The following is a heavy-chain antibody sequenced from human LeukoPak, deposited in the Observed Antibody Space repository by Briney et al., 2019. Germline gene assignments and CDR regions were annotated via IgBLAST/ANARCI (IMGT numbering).Heavy chain of an antibody. CDR1: GGSISSGDYY. Sequence: SETLSLTCTVSGGSISSGDYYWSWLRQPPGKGREGIGYIYYSGSTYYNPSLKSRVTISVDTSKNQFSLQLSSVTAADTAVYYCARVFWPGSYHNYFDYWGQGTLVTVSS. CDR2: IYYSGST. V-gene: IGHV4-30-4*08. CDR3: ARVFWPGSYHNYFDY. J-gene: IGHJ4*02. D-gene: IGHD3-10*01.